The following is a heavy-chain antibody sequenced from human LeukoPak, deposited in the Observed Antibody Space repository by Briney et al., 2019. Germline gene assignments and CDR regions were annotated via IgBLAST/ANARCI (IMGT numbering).Heavy chain of an antibody. CDR1: GFTFGDYA. CDR2: IRSKAYGGTT. Sequence: GGSLRLSCTVSGFTFGDYAMSWFRQAPGKGLEWVGFIRSKAYGGTTEYAASVKGRFIISRDDSKSIAYLQMNSLRTEDTAVYYCTREDDVITFGGVIAFDYWGQGILVTVSS. V-gene: IGHV3-49*03. CDR3: TREDDVITFGGVIAFDY. J-gene: IGHJ4*02. D-gene: IGHD3-16*02.